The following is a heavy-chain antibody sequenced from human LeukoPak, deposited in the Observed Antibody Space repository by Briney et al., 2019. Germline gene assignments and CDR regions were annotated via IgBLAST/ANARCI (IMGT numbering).Heavy chain of an antibody. D-gene: IGHD3-22*01. CDR2: INSDGSST. CDR3: ARGPRTYYYDSSGYYPN. J-gene: IGHJ4*02. V-gene: IGHV3-74*01. Sequence: GGSLRLSCAASGFTFSSYWMHWVRQAPGKGLVWVSRINSDGSSTSYADSVKGRFTISRDNAKNTLYLQMNSLRAEDTAVYYCARGPRTYYYDSSGYYPNWDQGTLVTVSS. CDR1: GFTFSSYW.